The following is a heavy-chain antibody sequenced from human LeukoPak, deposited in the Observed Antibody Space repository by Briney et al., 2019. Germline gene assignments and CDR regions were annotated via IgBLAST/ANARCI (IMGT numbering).Heavy chain of an antibody. Sequence: SETLSLTCAVSGYSISSGYYWGWIRQPLGKGLEWIGSIYHSGSTYYNPSLKSRVTISVDTSKNQFSLKLSSVTAADTAVYYCARDDSSGWVGVGYFDYWGQGTLVTVSS. CDR3: ARDDSSGWVGVGYFDY. V-gene: IGHV4-38-2*02. D-gene: IGHD6-19*01. CDR2: IYHSGST. J-gene: IGHJ4*02. CDR1: GYSISSGYY.